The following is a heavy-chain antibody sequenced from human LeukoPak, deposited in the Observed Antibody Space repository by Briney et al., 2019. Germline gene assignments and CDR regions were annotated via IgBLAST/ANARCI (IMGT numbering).Heavy chain of an antibody. CDR2: IYYSGST. CDR3: ARVTGTPPYYYYGMGV. Sequence: SETLSLTCTVSGGSISSYYWSWIRQPPGKGLEWIGYIYYSGSTNYNPSLKSRVTISVDTSKNQFSLKLSSVTAADTAVYYCARVTGTPPYYYYGMGVWGQGTTVTVSS. V-gene: IGHV4-59*01. J-gene: IGHJ6*02. D-gene: IGHD7-27*01. CDR1: GGSISSYY.